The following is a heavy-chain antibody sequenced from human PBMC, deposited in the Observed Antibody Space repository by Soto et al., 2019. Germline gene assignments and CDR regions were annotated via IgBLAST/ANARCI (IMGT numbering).Heavy chain of an antibody. CDR1: GYTFTSYG. Sequence: GASVKVSCEASGYTFTSYGISWGRQAPGQGLEWMGWISAYNGNTNYAQKLQGRVTMTTDTSTSTAYMELRSLRSDDTAVYFCVRDSGVCVFFYCSCPQRAHLYF. CDR2: ISAYNGNT. CDR3: VRDSGVCVFFYCSCPQRAHLYF. D-gene: IGHD2-15*01. V-gene: IGHV1-18*01. J-gene: IGHJ1*01.